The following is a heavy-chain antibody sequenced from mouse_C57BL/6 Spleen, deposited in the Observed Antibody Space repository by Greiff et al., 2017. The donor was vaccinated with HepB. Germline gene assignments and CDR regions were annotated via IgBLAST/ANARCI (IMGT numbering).Heavy chain of an antibody. Sequence: VQLQQSGPELVKPGASVKISCKASGYTFTDYYMNWVKQSHGKSLEWIGDINPNNGGTSYNQKFKGKATLTVDKSSSTAYMELRSLTSEDSAVYYCAREEITTVVRGMDYWGQGTSVTVSS. V-gene: IGHV1-26*01. D-gene: IGHD1-1*01. CDR1: GYTFTDYY. CDR3: AREEITTVVRGMDY. J-gene: IGHJ4*01. CDR2: INPNNGGT.